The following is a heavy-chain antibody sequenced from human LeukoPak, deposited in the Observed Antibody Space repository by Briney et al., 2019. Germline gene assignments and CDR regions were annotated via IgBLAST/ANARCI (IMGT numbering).Heavy chain of an antibody. Sequence: GGSLRLSCAASGFTFSSYGMHWVRQAPGKGLEWVAVIWYDGSNKYYADSVKGRFTISRDNSKNTLYLQMNSLRAEDTAVYYCAGDSFLYSSSWFVFWGAFDIWGQGTMVTVSS. V-gene: IGHV3-33*01. CDR2: IWYDGSNK. CDR1: GFTFSSYG. CDR3: AGDSFLYSSSWFVFWGAFDI. J-gene: IGHJ3*02. D-gene: IGHD6-13*01.